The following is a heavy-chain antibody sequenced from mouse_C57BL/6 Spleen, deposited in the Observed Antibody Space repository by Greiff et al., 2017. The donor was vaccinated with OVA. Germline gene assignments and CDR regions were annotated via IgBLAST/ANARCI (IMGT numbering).Heavy chain of an antibody. CDR1: FSSFTVHF. CDR3: GRSSTDGYYFDD. V-gene: IGHV1-11*01. Sequence: QLPPSVPALATPFSSLTLSCTASFSSFTVHFLTCFPNRPGPFLSWIGMIYPVSGATNYHQKFIGKSTFSVDRSSSTVYMVLNSLTAEDPAVYYCGRSSTDGYYFDDWGQGTTLTVSS. D-gene: IGHD1-1*01. CDR2: IYPVSGAT. J-gene: IGHJ2*01.